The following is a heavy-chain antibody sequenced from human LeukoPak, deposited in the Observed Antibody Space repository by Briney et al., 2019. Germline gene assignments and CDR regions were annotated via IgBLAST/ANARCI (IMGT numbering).Heavy chain of an antibody. V-gene: IGHV1-69*13. CDR1: GGTFSSYA. CDR3: ARTTTYYYDSSGYYPDY. CDR2: IIPIFGTA. J-gene: IGHJ4*02. D-gene: IGHD3-22*01. Sequence: SVKVSCKASGGTFSSYAISWVRQAPGRGLEWMGGIIPIFGTANYAQKFQGRVTITADESTSTAYMELSSLRSEDTAVYYCARTTTYYYDSSGYYPDYWGQGTLVTVSS.